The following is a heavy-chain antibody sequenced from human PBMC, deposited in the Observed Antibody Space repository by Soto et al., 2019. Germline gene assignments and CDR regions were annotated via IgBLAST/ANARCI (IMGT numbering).Heavy chain of an antibody. D-gene: IGHD3-10*01. CDR2: IYSRGDI. Sequence: EVQVVESGGGLVQPGGSLRLSCAASGFTVSSNYMSWVRQTPGKGLEWVSMIYSRGDIVYSDSVRGRFSVSRDNPKNTMHLQMTSPRVEDTAVYYCARDFGSDATGYYGMDVWGQGTTVTVSS. J-gene: IGHJ6*02. CDR3: ARDFGSDATGYYGMDV. CDR1: GFTVSSNY. V-gene: IGHV3-66*01.